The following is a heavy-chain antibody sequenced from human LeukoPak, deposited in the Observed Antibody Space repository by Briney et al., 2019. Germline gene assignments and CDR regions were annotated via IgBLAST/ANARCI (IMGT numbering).Heavy chain of an antibody. Sequence: SETLSLTCAVSGVSINSHYWSWIRQPPGPGLEWIGYIYYSGSTNYNPSLKSRVTISVDTSKNQFSLKLSSVTAADTAVYYCARGGDGYPYYFDYWGQGTLVTVSS. CDR2: IYYSGST. D-gene: IGHD5-24*01. CDR1: GVSINSHY. J-gene: IGHJ4*02. CDR3: ARGGDGYPYYFDY. V-gene: IGHV4-59*11.